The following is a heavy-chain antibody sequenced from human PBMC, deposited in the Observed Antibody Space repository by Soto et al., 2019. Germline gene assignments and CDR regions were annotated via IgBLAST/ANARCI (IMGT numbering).Heavy chain of an antibody. CDR3: AHVYCTNGVCYTLDV. D-gene: IGHD2-8*01. J-gene: IGHJ6*01. CDR1: GFSXSXSGVG. V-gene: IGHV2-5*02. Sequence: QITLKESGPTLXXPTQXLTLTXXXSGFSXSXSGVGVGWIRQPPGKALEWLALIYWDDDKRYSPSLKSRLTITKDTSKNQVVLTMTNMDPVDTATYYCAHVYCTNGVCYTLDVXXQXTTVTVSS. CDR2: IYWDDDK.